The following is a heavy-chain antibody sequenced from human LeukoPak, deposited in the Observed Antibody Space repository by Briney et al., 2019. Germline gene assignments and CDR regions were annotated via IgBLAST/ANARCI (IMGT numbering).Heavy chain of an antibody. V-gene: IGHV4-61*01. CDR2: IYNSGST. J-gene: IGHJ6*02. D-gene: IGHD5-12*01. CDR3: ARNLATRGYGMDV. Sequence: SETLSLTCTVSGGSVSSGSYYWSWIRQPPGKGLECIGYIYNSGSTNYNPSLKSRVTISVDRSKNQFSLKLSSVTAADTAVYYCARNLATRGYGMDVWGQGTTVTVSS. CDR1: GGSVSSGSYY.